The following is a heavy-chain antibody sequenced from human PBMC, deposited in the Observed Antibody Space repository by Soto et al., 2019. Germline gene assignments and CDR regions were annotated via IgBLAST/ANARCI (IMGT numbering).Heavy chain of an antibody. V-gene: IGHV4-34*01. CDR1: GGSFSGYY. J-gene: IGHJ4*02. CDR3: ARGLGIAAARRPYYIHY. CDR2: INHSGST. D-gene: IGHD6-13*01. Sequence: PSETLSLTCAVYGGSFSGYYWSWIRQPPGKGLEWIGEINHSGSTNYNPSLKSRVTISVDTSKNQFSLKLSSVTAADTAVYYCARGLGIAAARRPYYIHYPGQATLVSGSS.